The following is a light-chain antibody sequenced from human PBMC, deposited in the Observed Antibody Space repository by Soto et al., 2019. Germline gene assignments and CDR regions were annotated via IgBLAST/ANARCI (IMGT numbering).Light chain of an antibody. Sequence: QSVLTQPPSASGTPGQRVTNSCSGSSSNIGRNTVNCYQQLPGTAPKLPIYSNNQRPSGVPDRFSGSKSGTSASLAISGLKSEDEADYYCEAWDDSLNGPVFGCVNQLTVL. CDR3: EAWDDSLNGPV. J-gene: IGLJ7*01. V-gene: IGLV1-44*01. CDR1: SSNIGRNT. CDR2: SNN.